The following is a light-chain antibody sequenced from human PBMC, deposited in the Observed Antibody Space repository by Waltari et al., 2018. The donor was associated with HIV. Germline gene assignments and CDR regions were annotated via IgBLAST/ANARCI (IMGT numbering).Light chain of an antibody. J-gene: IGLJ2*01. V-gene: IGLV3-1*01. CDR1: GDKY. CDR3: QVWDSSTAVI. CDR2: QDI. Sequence: GDKYTSWYQQKPGQSTVLVIYQDIKRSSGIPGRFSGSNSGNSATLTISGTQTMDEADYYCQVWDSSTAVIFGGGTKLTVL.